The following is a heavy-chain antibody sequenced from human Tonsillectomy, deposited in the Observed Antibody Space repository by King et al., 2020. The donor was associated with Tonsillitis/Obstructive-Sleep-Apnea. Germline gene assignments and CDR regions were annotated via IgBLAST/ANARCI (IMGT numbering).Heavy chain of an antibody. CDR1: GFTFSDST. CDR3: TTGYGDY. CDR2: IRSKANSYAT. J-gene: IGHJ4*02. Sequence: QLVQSGGGLVQPGGSLELSCAASGFTFSDSTMHWVRQASGKGLEWVGRIRSKANSYATVYAASVKGRFTISRDDSKNTAYLQMNSLKTEDTAVYHCTTGYGDYWGQGTLVTVSS. V-gene: IGHV3-73*01. D-gene: IGHD5-12*01.